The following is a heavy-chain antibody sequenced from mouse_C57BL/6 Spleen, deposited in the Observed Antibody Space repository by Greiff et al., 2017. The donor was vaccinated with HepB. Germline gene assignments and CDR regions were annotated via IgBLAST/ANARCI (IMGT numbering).Heavy chain of an antibody. CDR1: VSTFPRSW. V-gene: IGHV1-53*01. D-gene: IGHD2-5*01. J-gene: IGHJ4*01. CDR3: ARRGYSNYYAMDY. CDR2: INPSNGGT. Sequence: VQLPQPGTELLKPGASVTLSCKASVSTFPRSWLLWVIQIPGQGLEWIGNINPSNGGTNYNEKFKSKATLTVDRSSSTAYMQLSSLTSEDSAVYYCARRGYSNYYAMDYWGQGTSVTVSS.